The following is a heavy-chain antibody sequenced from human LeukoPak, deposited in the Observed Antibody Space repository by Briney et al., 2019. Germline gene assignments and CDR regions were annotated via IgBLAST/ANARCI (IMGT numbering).Heavy chain of an antibody. CDR3: ARVDDYCGNQNFDY. CDR1: GGSISSYY. V-gene: IGHV4-59*01. J-gene: IGHJ4*02. Sequence: PSETLSLTCTVSGGSISSYYWSWIRQPPGKGLEWIGYIYYSGSTNYNPSLKSRVTISVDTSKNQFSLKLCSVTAADTAVYYCARVDDYCGNQNFDYWGQGTLVTVSS. CDR2: IYYSGST. D-gene: IGHD4-23*01.